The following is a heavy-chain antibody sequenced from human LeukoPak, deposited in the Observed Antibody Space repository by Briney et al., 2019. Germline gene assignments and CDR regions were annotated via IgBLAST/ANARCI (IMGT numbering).Heavy chain of an antibody. CDR2: ISSGGSTI. CDR3: ARVQKGIAAAGAGGGWFEP. J-gene: IGHJ5*02. V-gene: IGHV3-11*01. Sequence: GGSLRLSCAASGFTFSDYYMTWTRQAPGKGLEWISYISSGGSTIYYADSVRGQFTISRDSAKNSLYLQMNSLRAEDTAVYYCARVQKGIAAAGAGGGWFEPWGQGTLVTVSA. CDR1: GFTFSDYY. D-gene: IGHD6-13*01.